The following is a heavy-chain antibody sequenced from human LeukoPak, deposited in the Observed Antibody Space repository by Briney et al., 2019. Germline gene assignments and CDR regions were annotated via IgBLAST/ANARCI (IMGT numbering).Heavy chain of an antibody. CDR1: GFTFSSYG. J-gene: IGHJ6*03. Sequence: GGSLRLSCAASGFTFSSYGMHWVRQAPGKGLEWVAVIWYDGSNKYYADSVKGRFTISRDNSKNTLHLKMNSLRAEDTAVYYCARSPEYYYYYMDVWGKGTTVTVSS. V-gene: IGHV3-33*01. CDR3: ARSPEYYYYYMDV. CDR2: IWYDGSNK.